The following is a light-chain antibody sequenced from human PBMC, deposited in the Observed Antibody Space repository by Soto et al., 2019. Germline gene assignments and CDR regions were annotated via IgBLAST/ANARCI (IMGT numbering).Light chain of an antibody. Sequence: EVMMSQSPSTLSVSPGERATLSCRVSQSVSSNLAWYQQKPGQAPRLLIYGASTRATGVPARFSGSGSGTEFTLTISSLQSEDFAVYYCQQYNIWPWTFGQGTKVAIK. CDR1: QSVSSN. CDR3: QQYNIWPWT. J-gene: IGKJ1*01. CDR2: GAS. V-gene: IGKV3-15*01.